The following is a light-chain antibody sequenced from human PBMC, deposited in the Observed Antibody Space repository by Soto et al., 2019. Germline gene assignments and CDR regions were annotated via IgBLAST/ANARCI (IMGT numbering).Light chain of an antibody. CDR3: QQYSSSPFN. Sequence: EIVLTQSPGTLSLSPGERATLSCRASQSVSSSYLAWYQQKSGQAPRLLIYGASSRATGIPDRFSGSSSGTYFTVTISRLEPEEFAVYYGQQYSSSPFNFSPSTKVDIK. J-gene: IGKJ3*01. V-gene: IGKV3-20*01. CDR2: GAS. CDR1: QSVSSSY.